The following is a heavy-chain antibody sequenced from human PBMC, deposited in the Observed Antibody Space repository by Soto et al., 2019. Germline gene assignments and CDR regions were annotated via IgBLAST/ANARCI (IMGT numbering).Heavy chain of an antibody. V-gene: IGHV3-48*02. Sequence: ALRLSCAASGFTFSSYNMSWVRQAPGKGLEWVSYISSSSSTIYYADSVKGRFTISRDNAKNSLYLQMNSLRDEDTAVYYCARDSSGWLNWFDPWGQGTLVTVSS. CDR2: ISSSSSTI. CDR3: ARDSSGWLNWFDP. J-gene: IGHJ5*02. D-gene: IGHD6-19*01. CDR1: GFTFSSYN.